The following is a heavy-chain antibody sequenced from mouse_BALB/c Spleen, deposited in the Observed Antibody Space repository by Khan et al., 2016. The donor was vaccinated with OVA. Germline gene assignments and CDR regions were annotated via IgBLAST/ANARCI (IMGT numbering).Heavy chain of an antibody. CDR3: ARSLYYSDSYAMDY. D-gene: IGHD2-13*01. V-gene: IGHV3-2*02. CDR1: GYSITSDYA. Sequence: EVKLEESGPGLVKPSQSLSLTCIVTGYSITSDYAWNWIRQFPGNKLEWMGYISSTGSTSYNPSLKSRISITRDTSKNQFFLHLNSVTTEDTATYYCARSLYYSDSYAMDYWGQGTSVTVSS. CDR2: ISSTGST. J-gene: IGHJ4*01.